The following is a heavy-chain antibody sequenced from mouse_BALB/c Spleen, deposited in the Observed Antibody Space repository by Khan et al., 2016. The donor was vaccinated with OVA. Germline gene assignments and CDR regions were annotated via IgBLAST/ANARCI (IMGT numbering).Heavy chain of an antibody. D-gene: IGHD1-2*01. CDR3: TRTARIKY. Sequence: EVQLQESGPGLVKPSQSLSLTCTVTGYSITSGYGWNWIRQFPGNKLEWMGYISYSGSTNYNPSLKSRISITRDTSKNQVFLQLNSVTTEERATYYCTRTARIKYWGQGTTLTVSS. CDR2: ISYSGST. CDR1: GYSITSGYG. J-gene: IGHJ2*01. V-gene: IGHV3-2*02.